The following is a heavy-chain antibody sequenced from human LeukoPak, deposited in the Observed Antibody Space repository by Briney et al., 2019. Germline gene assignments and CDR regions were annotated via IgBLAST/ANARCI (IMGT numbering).Heavy chain of an antibody. V-gene: IGHV3-30*18. Sequence: PGGSLRLSCAASGFTFSNYGMHWVRQAPGKGLEWVAVISYDGTNKYYADSVKGRFTISRDNSKNMLYLQMNSLRAEDTAVYYCAKSNGVDRNGYNSDYFDYWGQGTLVTVSS. CDR3: AKSNGVDRNGYNSDYFDY. CDR1: GFTFSNYG. J-gene: IGHJ4*02. D-gene: IGHD5-24*01. CDR2: ISYDGTNK.